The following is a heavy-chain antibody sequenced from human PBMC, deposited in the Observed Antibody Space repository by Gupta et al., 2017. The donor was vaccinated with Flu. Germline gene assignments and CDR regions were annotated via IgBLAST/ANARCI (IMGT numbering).Heavy chain of an antibody. CDR2: INHSGSA. J-gene: IGHJ4*02. D-gene: IGHD2-15*01. CDR1: GGTFSGAF. V-gene: IGHV4-34*08. CDR3: GARSGITGLLYDY. Sequence: QVQLQQWGAGLLKPSETLSLTCDVYGGTFSGAFWSWLRQPPGKGLEWIGEINHSGSANYNPYLKSRVTMSGDTSKNQFFLRLTSVTAADTAVYYCGARSGITGLLYDYWGQGTLVTVSS.